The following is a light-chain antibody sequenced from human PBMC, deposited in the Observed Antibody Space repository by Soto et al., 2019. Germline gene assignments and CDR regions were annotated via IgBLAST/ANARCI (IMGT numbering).Light chain of an antibody. CDR1: QSVSSY. CDR3: QQYGYSLT. CDR2: DAS. J-gene: IGKJ4*01. V-gene: IGKV3-11*01. Sequence: EIVVTLSPATLSLSPGERATLSCRASQSVSSYLAWYQQKPGQAPRLLIYDASNRATGIPARFSGSGSGTDFTLTISRLEPEDFAVYYCQQYGYSLTFGGGSKAAIK.